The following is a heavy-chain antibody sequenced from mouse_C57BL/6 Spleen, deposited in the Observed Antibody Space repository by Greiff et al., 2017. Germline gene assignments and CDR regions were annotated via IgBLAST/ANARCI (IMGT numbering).Heavy chain of an antibody. Sequence: QVQLQQPGAELVMPGASVKLSCKASGYTFTSYWMHWVKQRPGQGLEWIGAIDPSDSYTNYNQKFKGKSTLTVDKSSSTAYMQLSSLTSEDSAVYCCARLYYGSSYWYFDVWGTGTTVTVSS. D-gene: IGHD1-1*01. CDR2: IDPSDSYT. CDR1: GYTFTSYW. J-gene: IGHJ1*03. CDR3: ARLYYGSSYWYFDV. V-gene: IGHV1-69*01.